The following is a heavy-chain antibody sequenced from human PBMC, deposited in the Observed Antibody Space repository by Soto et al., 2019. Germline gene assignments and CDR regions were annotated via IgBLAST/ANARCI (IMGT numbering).Heavy chain of an antibody. CDR3: ARDPTNEYGDDTFHY. Sequence: QVLLLQSGSEVKKPGSSVKVSCQASGDAFQSYAINWVRQAPGQGLEYMGRIIPSYDRTKYAQKFQGRLTVTADMYTSTVYMELSSRRSEETAVYYCARDPTNEYGDDTFHYWGQGTNVSVSS. CDR2: IIPSYDRT. J-gene: IGHJ4*02. D-gene: IGHD4-17*01. V-gene: IGHV1-69*06. CDR1: GDAFQSYA.